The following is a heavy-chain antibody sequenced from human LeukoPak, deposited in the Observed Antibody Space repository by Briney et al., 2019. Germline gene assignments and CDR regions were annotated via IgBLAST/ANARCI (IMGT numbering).Heavy chain of an antibody. Sequence: SVTVSCKASGGTFISYAISWVRQAPGQGLEWIGGIIPIFGTANYAQKFQGRVTITTDESTSTAYMELSSLRSEDTAVYYCARELIRYGSGSSRTKYYYYYMDVWGKGTTVTVSS. CDR3: ARELIRYGSGSSRTKYYYYYMDV. CDR2: IIPIFGTA. D-gene: IGHD3-10*01. CDR1: GGTFISYA. J-gene: IGHJ6*03. V-gene: IGHV1-69*05.